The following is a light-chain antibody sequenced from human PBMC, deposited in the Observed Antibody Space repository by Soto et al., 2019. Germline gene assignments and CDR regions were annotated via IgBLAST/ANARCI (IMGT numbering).Light chain of an antibody. CDR2: EVT. V-gene: IGLV2-14*01. CDR3: SSYTARSTFYG. J-gene: IGLJ1*01. CDR1: SSDVGTYNY. Sequence: QSVLTQPASVSGSPGQSITISSTGSSSDVGTYNYVSWYQQHPGKAPKLIIYEVTNRPSAVSNRFSGSKSGNTASLTISGLRAEDEADYYCSSYTARSTFYGFGTGTKVTVL.